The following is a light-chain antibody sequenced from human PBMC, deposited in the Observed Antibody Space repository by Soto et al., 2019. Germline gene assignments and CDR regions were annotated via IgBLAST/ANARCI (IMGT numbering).Light chain of an antibody. Sequence: QSVLTQPASVSGSPGQSITISCTGTSSDVGSYNLVSWYQQHPGKAPKLMIYEGSKRPSGVSNRFSGSKSGNTASLTISGLQAEDEADYCCQSYDSSLNHLGVFGGGTKVTVL. CDR3: QSYDSSLNHLGV. CDR2: EGS. J-gene: IGLJ3*02. CDR1: SSDVGSYNL. V-gene: IGLV2-14*02.